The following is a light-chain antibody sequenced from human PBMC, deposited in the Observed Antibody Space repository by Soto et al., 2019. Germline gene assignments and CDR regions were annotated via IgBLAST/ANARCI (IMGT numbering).Light chain of an antibody. CDR1: QSINNN. CDR2: RTS. CDR3: QQYNNWPRGT. V-gene: IGKV3-15*01. J-gene: IGKJ4*01. Sequence: ETVMTQSPATLSVSPGERATLSCRASQSINNNLVWYQQKPGQAPRLIMYRTSTRATGVPARFSGSGSETDFNLTISSVQSADFAVYYCQQYNNWPRGTFGGGTKVEIK.